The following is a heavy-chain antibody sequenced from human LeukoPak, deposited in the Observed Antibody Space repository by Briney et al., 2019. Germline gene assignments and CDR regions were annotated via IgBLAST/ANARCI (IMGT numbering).Heavy chain of an antibody. CDR2: ISYDGSNK. J-gene: IGHJ4*02. CDR1: GFTFSSYT. Sequence: GGSLRLSCAASGFTFSSYTMNWVRQAPGKGLEWVAVISYDGSNKYYADSVKGRFTISRDNSKNTLYLQMNSLRAEDTAVYYCARDSDSSGYYTPYFDYWGQGTLVTVSS. D-gene: IGHD3-22*01. CDR3: ARDSDSSGYYTPYFDY. V-gene: IGHV3-30*03.